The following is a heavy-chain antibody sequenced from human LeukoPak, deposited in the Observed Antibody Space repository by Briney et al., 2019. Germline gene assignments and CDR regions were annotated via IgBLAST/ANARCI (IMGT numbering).Heavy chain of an antibody. J-gene: IGHJ4*02. CDR1: GGSLSSGSYY. CDR2: IYTSGST. Sequence: SQTLSLTCTVSGGSLSSGSYYWSWIRQPAGKGLEWIGRIYTSGSTNYNPSLKSRVTISVDTSKNQFSLKLSSVTAADTAVYYCARGYCTNGVCYPLDYWGQGTLVTVSS. D-gene: IGHD2-8*01. CDR3: ARGYCTNGVCYPLDY. V-gene: IGHV4-61*02.